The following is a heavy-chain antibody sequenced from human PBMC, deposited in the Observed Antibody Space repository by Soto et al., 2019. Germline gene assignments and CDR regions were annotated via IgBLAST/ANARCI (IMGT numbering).Heavy chain of an antibody. J-gene: IGHJ4*02. CDR3: ARPPYSSSLSHGDYGLDY. Sequence: ASVKVSCKASGYTFTSYGISWVRQAPGQGLEWMGWISAYNGNTNYAQKLQGRVTMTTETSTSTAYMELRSLRSDDTAVYYCARPPYSSSLSHGDYGLDYWGQGTLVTVSS. V-gene: IGHV1-18*01. D-gene: IGHD4-17*01. CDR2: ISAYNGNT. CDR1: GYTFTSYG.